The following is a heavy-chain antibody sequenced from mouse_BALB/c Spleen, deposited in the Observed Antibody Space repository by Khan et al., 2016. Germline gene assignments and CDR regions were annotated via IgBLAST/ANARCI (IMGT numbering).Heavy chain of an antibody. CDR2: YSSGGSS. D-gene: IGHD3-3*01. J-gene: IGHJ2*01. CDR3: ANKGYYIDY. CDR1: GFTFSSYA. V-gene: IGHV5-6-5*01. Sequence: EVELVESGGGLVKPGGSLKLSCAASGFTFSSYAMSWVRQTPEKRMEWVAAYSSGGSSISPDILKERFTFTKDNCRNILYLQMSSLRSEDTTMYYCANKGYYIDYWRQGTTLTVSS.